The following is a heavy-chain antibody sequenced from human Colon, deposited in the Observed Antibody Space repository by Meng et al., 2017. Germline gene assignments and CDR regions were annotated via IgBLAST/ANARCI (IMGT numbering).Heavy chain of an antibody. Sequence: GESLKISCAASGFTFSSYSMHWVRQATGKGLEWVAVISYDGSNKYYADSVKGRFTISRDNSKNTLYLQMNSLRAEDTAVYYCARGDVLLWFGELVGFDYWGQGTLVTVSS. CDR1: GFTFSSYS. V-gene: IGHV3-30*04. CDR3: ARGDVLLWFGELVGFDY. J-gene: IGHJ4*02. CDR2: ISYDGSNK. D-gene: IGHD3-10*01.